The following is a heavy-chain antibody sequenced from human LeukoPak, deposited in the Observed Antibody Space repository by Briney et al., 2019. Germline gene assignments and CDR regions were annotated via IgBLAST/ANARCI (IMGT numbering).Heavy chain of an antibody. CDR1: GFTFSSYG. V-gene: IGHV3-30*02. Sequence: GGSLRLSCAASGFTFSSYGMHWVRLAPGKGLEWVAAIQYDGSIKYYADSVKGRFTISRDDSKNTLYLQMNSLRAEDTAVYYCATTLDRIVGATHFDYWGQGTLVTVSS. CDR3: ATTLDRIVGATHFDY. D-gene: IGHD1-26*01. CDR2: IQYDGSIK. J-gene: IGHJ4*02.